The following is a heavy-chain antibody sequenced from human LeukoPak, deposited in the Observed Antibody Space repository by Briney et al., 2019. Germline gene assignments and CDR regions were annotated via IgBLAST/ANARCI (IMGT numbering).Heavy chain of an antibody. D-gene: IGHD2-15*01. CDR3: ARGPRTLYCSGGSCPGRYYYMDV. CDR2: IYYSGST. Sequence: PSETLSLTCTVSGGSISSYYWSWIRQPPGKGLEWIGYIYYSGSTNYNPSLKSRVTISVDTSKNQFSLKLSSVTAADTAVYYCARGPRTLYCSGGSCPGRYYYMDVWGKGTTATVSS. J-gene: IGHJ6*03. V-gene: IGHV4-59*01. CDR1: GGSISSYY.